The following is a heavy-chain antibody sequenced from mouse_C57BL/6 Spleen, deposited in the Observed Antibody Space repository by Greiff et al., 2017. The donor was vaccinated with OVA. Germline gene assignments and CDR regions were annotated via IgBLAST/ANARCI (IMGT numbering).Heavy chain of an antibody. CDR1: GFTFSDYG. Sequence: LVESGGGLVQPGGSLKLSCAASGFTFSDYGMAWVRQAPRKGPEWVAFISNLAYSIYYADTVTGRFTISRENAKNTLYLEMSSLRSEDTAMYYCARRDSSGYYFDYWGQGTTLTVSS. CDR2: ISNLAYSI. D-gene: IGHD3-2*02. CDR3: ARRDSSGYYFDY. J-gene: IGHJ2*01. V-gene: IGHV5-15*04.